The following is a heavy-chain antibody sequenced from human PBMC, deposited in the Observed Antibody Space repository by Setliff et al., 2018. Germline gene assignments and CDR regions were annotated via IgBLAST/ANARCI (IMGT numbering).Heavy chain of an antibody. D-gene: IGHD2-21*01. CDR1: GSSFSSSW. Sequence: GGSLRLSCSASGSSFSSSWMAWVRQAPGQGLEWVADIRPDGSGNFYADAVRGRFTASRDNARNSLFLQMNSLSVEDTAMYYRARDPEGGEFDIWGRGTLVTVSS. J-gene: IGHJ3*02. CDR3: ARDPEGGEFDI. CDR2: IRPDGSGN. V-gene: IGHV3-7*01.